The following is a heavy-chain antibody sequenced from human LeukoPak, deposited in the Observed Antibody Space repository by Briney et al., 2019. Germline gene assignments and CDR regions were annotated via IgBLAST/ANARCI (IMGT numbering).Heavy chain of an antibody. V-gene: IGHV3-74*01. CDR1: AFTFSDYA. Sequence: GGSLRLSCAASAFTFSDYAMTWVRQAPGKGLVWVSRINSDGSSTSYADSVKGRFTISRDNAKNTLYLQMNSLRAEDTAVYYCARVPYYDFWSGYYGMDVWGQGTTVTVSS. J-gene: IGHJ6*02. CDR2: INSDGSST. D-gene: IGHD3-3*01. CDR3: ARVPYYDFWSGYYGMDV.